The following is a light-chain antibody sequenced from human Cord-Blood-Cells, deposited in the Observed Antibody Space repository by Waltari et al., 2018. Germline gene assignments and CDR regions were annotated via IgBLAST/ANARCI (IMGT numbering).Light chain of an antibody. CDR2: DVT. V-gene: IGLV2-14*01. J-gene: IGLJ1*01. CDR1: SSDVGGSNN. CDR3: SSYTSSSTYV. Sequence: QSALSQPASVSGSPGHPIAISSTGTSSDVGGSNNVDWYQQHPGKAPNLMIYDVTNRPSGVSNRFSGSKSGNTAPLTISGLQSENEADYYCSSYTSSSTYVFGTGTKVTVL.